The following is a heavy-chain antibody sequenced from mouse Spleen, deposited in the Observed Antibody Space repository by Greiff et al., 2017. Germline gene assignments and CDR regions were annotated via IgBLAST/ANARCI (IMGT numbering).Heavy chain of an antibody. Sequence: QVQLKESGAELARPGASVKLSCKASGYTFTSYGISWVKQRTGQGLEWIGEIYPRSGNTYYNEKFKGKATLTADKSSSTAYMELRSLTSEDSAVYFCARYTTVPGFAYWGQGTLVTVSA. V-gene: IGHV1-81*01. CDR3: ARYTTVPGFAY. CDR1: GYTFTSYG. D-gene: IGHD1-1*01. J-gene: IGHJ3*01. CDR2: IYPRSGNT.